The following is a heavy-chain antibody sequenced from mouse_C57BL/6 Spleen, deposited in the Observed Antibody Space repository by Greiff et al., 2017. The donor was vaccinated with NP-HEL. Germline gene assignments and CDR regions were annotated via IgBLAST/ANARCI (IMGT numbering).Heavy chain of an antibody. J-gene: IGHJ2*01. V-gene: IGHV1-80*01. CDR2: IYPGDGDT. CDR1: GYAFSSYW. D-gene: IGHD3-3*01. Sequence: VQLQQSGAELVKPGASVKISCKASGYAFSSYWMNWVKQRPGKGLEWIGQIYPGDGDTNYNGKFKGKATLTADKSSSTAYMQLSSLTSEDSAVYFCARGGTGYYFDYGGQGTTLTVSS. CDR3: ARGGTGYYFDY.